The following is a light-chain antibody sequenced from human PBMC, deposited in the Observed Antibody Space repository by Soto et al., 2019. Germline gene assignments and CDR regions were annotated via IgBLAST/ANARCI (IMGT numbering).Light chain of an antibody. CDR2: LNSDGSH. CDR3: QTWGTGIVV. J-gene: IGLJ2*01. CDR1: SGHSNYA. Sequence: QSVLTQSPSASASLGASVKLTCTLSSGHSNYAIAWHQQQPEKGPRYLMKLNSDGSHNKGDGIPDRFSGSSSGTERYLTISSLQSEDEADYYCQTWGTGIVVFGGGTKGTVL. V-gene: IGLV4-69*01.